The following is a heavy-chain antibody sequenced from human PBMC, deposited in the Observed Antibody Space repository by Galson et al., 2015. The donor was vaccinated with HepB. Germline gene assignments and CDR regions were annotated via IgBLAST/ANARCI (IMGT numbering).Heavy chain of an antibody. V-gene: IGHV4-4*02. J-gene: IGHJ4*02. Sequence: SETLSLTCAVSGGSISSSNWWSWVRQPPGKGLEWIGEIYHSGSTNYNPSLKSRVTISVDKSRNQFSLKLSSVTAADTAVYYCARAPGAYYNRLERLGLGEYYFDYWGQGTLVTVSS. CDR1: GGSISSSNW. D-gene: IGHD1-1*01. CDR3: ARAPGAYYNRLERLGLGEYYFDY. CDR2: IYHSGST.